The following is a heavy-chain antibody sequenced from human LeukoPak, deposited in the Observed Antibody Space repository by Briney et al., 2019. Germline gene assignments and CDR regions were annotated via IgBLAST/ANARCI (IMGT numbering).Heavy chain of an antibody. CDR3: ARDSDSCTGGSCSFDY. CDR2: IKSDGSSR. CDR1: GFTFSSYW. Sequence: PGGSLRLSCAASGFTFSSYWMHWVRQAPGKGLVWVSRIKSDGSSRSYADSVKGRLTISRDNAKNTLYLQMNSLRAEDTAVYYCARDSDSCTGGSCSFDYWGQGTLVTVSS. D-gene: IGHD2-8*02. V-gene: IGHV3-74*01. J-gene: IGHJ4*02.